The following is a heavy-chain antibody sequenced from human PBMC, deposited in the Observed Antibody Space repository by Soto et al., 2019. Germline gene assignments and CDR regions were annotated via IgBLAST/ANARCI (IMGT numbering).Heavy chain of an antibody. D-gene: IGHD1-26*01. J-gene: IGHJ4*02. Sequence: QVQLQESGPGLVKPSQTLSLTCTVSGGSISSGGYYWSWIRQHPGKGLEWIGYIYYSGSTYYNPSLTRRVTISVATSKNQFSLTLSSVTAAATAVYYCAREGGIMGATAADYWSQGTLVTVSS. CDR3: AREGGIMGATAADY. CDR1: GGSISSGGYY. CDR2: IYYSGST. V-gene: IGHV4-31*03.